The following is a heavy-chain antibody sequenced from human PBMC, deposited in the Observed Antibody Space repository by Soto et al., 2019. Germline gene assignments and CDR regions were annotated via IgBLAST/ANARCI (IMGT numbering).Heavy chain of an antibody. CDR1: GGTFSSYA. V-gene: IGHV1-69*13. D-gene: IGHD3-22*01. Sequence: ASVKVSCKASGGTFSSYAISWVRQAPGQGLEWMGGIIPIFGTANYAQKFQGRVTITADESTSTAYMELSSLRSEDTAVYYCARGRGYYDSSGYYYFDYWGQGTLATVSS. CDR3: ARGRGYYDSSGYYYFDY. CDR2: IIPIFGTA. J-gene: IGHJ4*02.